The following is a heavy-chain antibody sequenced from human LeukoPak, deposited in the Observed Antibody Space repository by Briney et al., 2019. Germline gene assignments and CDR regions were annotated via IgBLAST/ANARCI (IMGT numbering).Heavy chain of an antibody. CDR3: ARDTYYYDTSGYYINDL. CDR1: GFTFSGYS. V-gene: IGHV3-21*01. J-gene: IGHJ5*02. D-gene: IGHD3-22*01. Sequence: GGSLRLSCAASGFTFSGYSMNWVRQAPGKGLEWVASVNSDPIYYADSVKGRFTISRDNAKNSLYLHMNSLRAEDTAVYFCARDTYYYDTSGYYINDLWGQGTLVTVSS. CDR2: VNSDPI.